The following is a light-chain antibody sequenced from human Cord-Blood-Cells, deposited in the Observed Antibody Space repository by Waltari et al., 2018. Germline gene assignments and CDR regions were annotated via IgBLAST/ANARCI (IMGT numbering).Light chain of an antibody. V-gene: IGKV1-39*01. CDR3: QQSYSTPRLT. Sequence: DIQMTQSPSSLSASVGDRVTITCRASQSISSYLNWYQQKPGKAPKLLIYAASSLQSGVPSRFSRSGAGTDFTLTISSRQPEDFATYYCQQSYSTPRLTFGGGTKVEIK. CDR1: QSISSY. CDR2: AAS. J-gene: IGKJ4*02.